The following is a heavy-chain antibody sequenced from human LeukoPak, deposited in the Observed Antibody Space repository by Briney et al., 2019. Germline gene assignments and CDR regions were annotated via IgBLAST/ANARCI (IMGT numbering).Heavy chain of an antibody. J-gene: IGHJ4*02. V-gene: IGHV3-23*01. CDR2: ISGGGGST. CDR3: AKDLRSYYFDSSGFYYGVAHFDY. CDR1: GFTFSNYA. D-gene: IGHD3-22*01. Sequence: PGGSLRLSCAASGFTFSNYAMSWVRQAPGKGLEWVSGISGGGGSTYCADSVKGRFTISRDNSKNTLYLQMNSLRVEDTAVYYCAKDLRSYYFDSSGFYYGVAHFDYWGQGTLVTVSS.